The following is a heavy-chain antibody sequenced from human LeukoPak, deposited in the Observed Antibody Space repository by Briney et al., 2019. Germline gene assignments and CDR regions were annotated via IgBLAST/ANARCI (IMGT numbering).Heavy chain of an antibody. CDR2: ISVGSGYI. J-gene: IGHJ4*02. CDR1: GFTFSSYT. V-gene: IGHV3-21*01. D-gene: IGHD3-10*01. CDR3: AREITLDY. Sequence: GGSLRLSCTASGFTFSSYTMNWVRQAPGKGLEWVSSISVGSGYIYYADSVKGRFTTSRDNAKNSLYLQMNSLRAEDTAVYYCAREITLDYWGQGTLVTVSS.